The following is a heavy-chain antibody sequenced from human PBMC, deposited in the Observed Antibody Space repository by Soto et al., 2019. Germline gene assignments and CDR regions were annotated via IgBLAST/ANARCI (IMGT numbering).Heavy chain of an antibody. CDR1: GGSISSGGYS. CDR3: ARGVTTVTTFDY. Sequence: SETLCLTCAVSGGSISSGGYSCNWLRQPPGKGLEWIGYIYHSGSTYYNPSLKSRVTISVDRSKNQFSLKLSSVTAADTAVYYCARGVTTVTTFDYWGQGTLVTVSS. D-gene: IGHD4-17*01. V-gene: IGHV4-30-2*01. CDR2: IYHSGST. J-gene: IGHJ4*02.